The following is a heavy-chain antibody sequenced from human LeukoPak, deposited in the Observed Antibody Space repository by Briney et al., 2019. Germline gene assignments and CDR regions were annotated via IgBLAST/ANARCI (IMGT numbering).Heavy chain of an antibody. CDR3: ARAGGSTVSHSDY. D-gene: IGHD4-17*01. CDR1: GFTFSSYW. Sequence: GGSLRLSCAASGFTFSSYWMSWVRQAPGKGLEWVANIKQDGSERYYVDSVKGRFTISRDNAKNSLYLQMNSLRAEDTAVYYCARAGGSTVSHSDYWGQGTLVTVSS. J-gene: IGHJ4*02. CDR2: IKQDGSER. V-gene: IGHV3-7*03.